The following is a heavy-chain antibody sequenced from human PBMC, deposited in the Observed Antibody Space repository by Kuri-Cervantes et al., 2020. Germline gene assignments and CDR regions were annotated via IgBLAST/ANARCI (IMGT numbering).Heavy chain of an antibody. CDR3: ARDLFGYYYYYMDV. Sequence: GESLKISCAASGFTFSSYAINWVRQAPGKGLEWVSAISGSGGTTYYADSVKGRFTISRDNAKNSLYLQMNSLRAEDTAVYYCARDLFGYYYYYMDVWGKGTTVTVSS. CDR1: GFTFSSYA. J-gene: IGHJ6*03. D-gene: IGHD3-3*01. CDR2: ISGSGGTT. V-gene: IGHV3-23*01.